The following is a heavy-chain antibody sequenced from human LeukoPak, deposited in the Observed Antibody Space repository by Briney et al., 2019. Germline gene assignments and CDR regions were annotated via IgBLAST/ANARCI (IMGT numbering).Heavy chain of an antibody. CDR3: ARDRRYYDSSGYLDY. D-gene: IGHD3-22*01. CDR1: GYTFTGYY. V-gene: IGHV1-2*02. CDR2: INPNSGGT. Sequence: RASVKVSCKASGYTFTGYYMHWVRQAPGQGLEWMGWINPNSGGTNYAQKFQGRVTMTRDTSISTAYMELSRLISDDTAVYYCARDRRYYDSSGYLDYWGQGTLVTVSS. J-gene: IGHJ4*02.